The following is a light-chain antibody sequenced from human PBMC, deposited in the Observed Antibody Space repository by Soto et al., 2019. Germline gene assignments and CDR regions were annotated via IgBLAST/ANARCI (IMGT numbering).Light chain of an antibody. J-gene: IGKJ4*01. V-gene: IGKV3-11*01. CDR1: QSVSRY. CDR3: QQRSNWPRT. CDR2: DAS. Sequence: EIVLTQSPATLSLSPGERATLSCRASQSVSRYLAWYQQKPGQAPRLLIHDASNRATGIPARFSGSGSGTDFTLTISSLEPEDFALYYCQQRSNWPRTFGGGTKVEIK.